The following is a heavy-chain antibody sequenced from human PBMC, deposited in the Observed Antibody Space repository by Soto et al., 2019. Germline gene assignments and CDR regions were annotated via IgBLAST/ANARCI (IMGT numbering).Heavy chain of an antibody. V-gene: IGHV1-69*01. Sequence: QVQLVQSGAEVKKPGSSVKVSCKASGGTFSSYAISWVRQAPGQGLEWMGGIIPMYGTANYAQKFQGRVTITADESTLTAYMELSSLRSEDTAVYYGATGIAARYYYYGMDVWGQGTTVTVSS. J-gene: IGHJ6*02. CDR2: IIPMYGTA. CDR1: GGTFSSYA. D-gene: IGHD6-6*01. CDR3: ATGIAARYYYYGMDV.